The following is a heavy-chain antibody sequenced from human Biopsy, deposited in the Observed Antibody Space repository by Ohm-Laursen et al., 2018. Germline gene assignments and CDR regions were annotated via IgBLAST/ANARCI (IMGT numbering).Heavy chain of an antibody. V-gene: IGHV1-2*02. D-gene: IGHD3-3*01. CDR3: ARELGDFWGGRQFDF. J-gene: IGHJ5*01. CDR1: GYSLSTFG. CDR2: IDPKSGGT. Sequence: SVKVSCKTSGYSLSTFGLNWVRQAPGQGLEWMGWIDPKSGGTNYAQKFQGRVTMTRDTSISTTYMELRRLTSDDTAVFYCARELGDFWGGRQFDFWGQGTLVTVSS.